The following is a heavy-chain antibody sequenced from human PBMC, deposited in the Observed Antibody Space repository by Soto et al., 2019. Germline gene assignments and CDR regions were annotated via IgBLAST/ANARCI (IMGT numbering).Heavy chain of an antibody. CDR2: IWYDGSNK. CDR1: GFTFSSYG. D-gene: IGHD3-10*01. Sequence: QVQLVESGGGVVRPGRSLRLSCAASGFTFSSYGMHWVRQAPGKGLEWVAVIWYDGSNKYYADSVKGRFTISRDNSKNTLYLQMNSLRAEDTAVYYCARGAITMVRGVLNWFDPWGQGTLVTVSS. V-gene: IGHV3-33*01. J-gene: IGHJ5*02. CDR3: ARGAITMVRGVLNWFDP.